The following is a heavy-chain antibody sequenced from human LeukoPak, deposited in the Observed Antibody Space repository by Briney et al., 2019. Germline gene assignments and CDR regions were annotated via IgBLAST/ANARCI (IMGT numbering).Heavy chain of an antibody. Sequence: GGSLRLSCAASGFSFTNYAMSWVRQSPGKGLEWVSTISGTGGSTYYADSVKGRFTVSRDNSENTLYLQMKSLRAEDTAVYSCAKGGYSYGSFDYWGQGTLVTVSS. CDR3: AKGGYSYGSFDY. D-gene: IGHD5-18*01. J-gene: IGHJ4*02. CDR1: GFSFTNYA. CDR2: ISGTGGST. V-gene: IGHV3-23*01.